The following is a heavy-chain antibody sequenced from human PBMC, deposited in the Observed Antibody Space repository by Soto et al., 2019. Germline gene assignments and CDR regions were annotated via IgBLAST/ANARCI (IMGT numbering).Heavy chain of an antibody. D-gene: IGHD3-22*01. CDR3: ARGSYYYGSSGPSDAFDI. V-gene: IGHV4-30-4*01. J-gene: IGHJ3*02. CDR1: GGSISSGDYY. Sequence: PSETLSLTCTVSGGSISSGDYYWSWIRQPPGKGLEWIGYIYYSGSTYYNPSLKSRVTISVDTSKNQFSLKLSSVTAADTAVYYCARGSYYYGSSGPSDAFDIWGQGTMVTVSS. CDR2: IYYSGST.